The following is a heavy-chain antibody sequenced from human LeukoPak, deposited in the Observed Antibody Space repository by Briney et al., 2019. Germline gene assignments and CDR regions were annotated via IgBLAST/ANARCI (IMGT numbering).Heavy chain of an antibody. V-gene: IGHV3-23*01. Sequence: GGSLRLSRAASGFRFDDYAMHWVRQAPGKGLEWVSSISGSVGSTFYADSVKGRFTISRDNSKNTLYLQMNSLRADDTALYYCAKGPKPGAISMVRGVRSSYYYMDVWGKGTTVTISS. CDR1: GFRFDDYA. CDR3: AKGPKPGAISMVRGVRSSYYYMDV. J-gene: IGHJ6*03. D-gene: IGHD3-10*01. CDR2: ISGSVGST.